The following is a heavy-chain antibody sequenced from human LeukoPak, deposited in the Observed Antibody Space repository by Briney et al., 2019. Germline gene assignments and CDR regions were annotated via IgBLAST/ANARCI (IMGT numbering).Heavy chain of an antibody. J-gene: IGHJ6*03. V-gene: IGHV1-46*01. Sequence: GASVKVSCKSSGYTFINYNIQWVRQAPGQGLEWMGVINPRDGSTNYAQKFQGRVTMTRDMSTSAVFMELSSLRSDDRAVYYCARGDRITVAGTDYDSYSMDVWVRGTTVTVSS. CDR2: INPRDGST. CDR3: ARGDRITVAGTDYDSYSMDV. D-gene: IGHD6-19*01. CDR1: GYTFINYN.